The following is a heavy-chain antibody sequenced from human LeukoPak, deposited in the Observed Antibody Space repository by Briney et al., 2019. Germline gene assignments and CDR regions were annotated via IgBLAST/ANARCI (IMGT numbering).Heavy chain of an antibody. V-gene: IGHV3-30*18. CDR3: AKDMYDSSGYYYPFDY. CDR2: ISYDGSNK. J-gene: IGHJ4*02. D-gene: IGHD3-22*01. CDR1: GFTFSTYA. Sequence: GGSLRLSCAASGFTFSTYAMHWVRQAPGKGLEWVAVISYDGSNKYYADSVKGRFTISRDNSKNTLYLQMNSLRAEDTAVYCCAKDMYDSSGYYYPFDYWGQGTLVTVSS.